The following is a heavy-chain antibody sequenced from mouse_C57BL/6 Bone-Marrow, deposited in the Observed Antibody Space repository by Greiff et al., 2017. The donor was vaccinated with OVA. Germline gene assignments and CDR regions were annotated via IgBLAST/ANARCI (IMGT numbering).Heavy chain of an antibody. CDR2: IDPETGGT. D-gene: IGHD4-1*01. CDR1: GYTFTDYE. V-gene: IGHV1-15*01. J-gene: IGHJ2*01. Sequence: VQLQESGAELVRPGASVTLSCKASGYTFTDYEMHWVKQTPVHGLEWIGAIDPETGGTAYNQKFKGKAILTADKSSSTAYMELRSLTSEDSAVYYCTRDYILTLDYWGQGTTLTVSS. CDR3: TRDYILTLDY.